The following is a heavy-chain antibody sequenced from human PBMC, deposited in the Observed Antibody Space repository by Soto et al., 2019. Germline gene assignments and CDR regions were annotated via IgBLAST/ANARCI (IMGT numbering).Heavy chain of an antibody. D-gene: IGHD6-19*01. Sequence: GASVKVSCKASGGTFSSYAISWVRQAPGQGLEWMGGIIPIFGTANYAQKFQGRVTITADESTSTAYMELSSLRFEDTAVYYCATLAEDAFDIWGQGTMVTVSS. J-gene: IGHJ3*02. CDR1: GGTFSSYA. V-gene: IGHV1-69*13. CDR3: ATLAEDAFDI. CDR2: IIPIFGTA.